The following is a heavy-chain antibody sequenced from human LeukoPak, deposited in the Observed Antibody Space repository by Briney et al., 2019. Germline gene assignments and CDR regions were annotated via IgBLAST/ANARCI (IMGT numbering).Heavy chain of an antibody. J-gene: IGHJ5*02. CDR2: IYSGGTT. CDR1: GFTVSSSY. D-gene: IGHD1-26*01. V-gene: IGHV3-66*01. CDR3: AKDLPDSRELLTGHWFDP. Sequence: GGSLRLSCAASGFTVSSSYMTWVRQAPGKGLEWVSVIYSGGTTYYADSVKGRFTISRDNSKNTLYLQMNSLRAVDTAVYYCAKDLPDSRELLTGHWFDPWGQGTLVTVSS.